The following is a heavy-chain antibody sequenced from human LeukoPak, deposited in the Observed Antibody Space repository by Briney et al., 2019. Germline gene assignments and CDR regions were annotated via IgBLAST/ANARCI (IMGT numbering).Heavy chain of an antibody. CDR1: GFTFSSYG. CDR3: ARTPRAGDWFDP. CDR2: IKQDGSEK. Sequence: PGGSLRLSCAASGFTFSSYGMHWVRQAPGEGLEWVANIKQDGSEKYYVDSVKGRFTISRDNAKNSLYLQMNSLRAEDTAVYYCARTPRAGDWFDPWGQGTLVTVSS. V-gene: IGHV3-7*01. J-gene: IGHJ5*02.